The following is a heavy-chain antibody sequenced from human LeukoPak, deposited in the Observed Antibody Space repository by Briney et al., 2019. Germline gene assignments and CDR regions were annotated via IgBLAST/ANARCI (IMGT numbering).Heavy chain of an antibody. CDR2: IKQDGSEK. V-gene: IGHV3-7*03. D-gene: IGHD6-13*01. CDR1: GFTFSSYW. CDR3: ARGSSSWYGSRLWFDP. J-gene: IGHJ5*02. Sequence: PGGSLRLSCAASGFTFSSYWMSWVRQAPGKELEWVANIKQDGSEKYYVDSVKGRFTISRDNAKNSLYLQMNSLRAEDTAVYYCARGSSSWYGSRLWFDPWGQGTLVTVSS.